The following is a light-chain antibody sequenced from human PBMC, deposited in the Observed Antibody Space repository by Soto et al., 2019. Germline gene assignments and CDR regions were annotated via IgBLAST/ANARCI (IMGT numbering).Light chain of an antibody. CDR3: QQRSDWPLT. Sequence: EIVLTQSPATLSLSPGKRATLSCRASQRVSSYLAGYQQKPGQAPRLLIYYASNRATGIPARFSGSGSGTDFTLTISSLEPEDFAVYYCQQRSDWPLTFGGGTKVEIK. CDR2: YAS. CDR1: QRVSSY. V-gene: IGKV3-11*01. J-gene: IGKJ4*01.